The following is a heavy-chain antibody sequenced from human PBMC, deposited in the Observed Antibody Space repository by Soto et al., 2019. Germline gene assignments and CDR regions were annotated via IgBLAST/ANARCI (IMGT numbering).Heavy chain of an antibody. D-gene: IGHD2-15*01. V-gene: IGHV4-38-2*02. CDR1: GYSISSGYY. CDR3: ARDLKYCSGGSCYSGAFDI. CDR2: IYHSGST. J-gene: IGHJ3*02. Sequence: SETLPLTCAVSGYSISSGYYWGWIRQPPGKGLEWIGSIYHSGSTYYNPSLKSRVTISVDTSKNQFSLKLSSVTAADTAVYYCARDLKYCSGGSCYSGAFDIWGQGTMVTVSS.